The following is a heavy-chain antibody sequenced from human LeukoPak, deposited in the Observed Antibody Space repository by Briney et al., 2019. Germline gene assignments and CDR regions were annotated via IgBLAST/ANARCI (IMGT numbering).Heavy chain of an antibody. CDR3: ARGLYSSSWYSYYYYLDV. CDR1: GYTFTSYD. V-gene: IGHV1-8*01. Sequence: ASVEVSCKASGYTFTSYDINWVRQATGQGLEWMGWMNPISGNTGYAQKFQGRVTMTRNTSISTAYMELSSQRSEDTAVYYCARGLYSSSWYSYYYYLDVWGKGTTVTISS. J-gene: IGHJ6*03. D-gene: IGHD6-13*01. CDR2: MNPISGNT.